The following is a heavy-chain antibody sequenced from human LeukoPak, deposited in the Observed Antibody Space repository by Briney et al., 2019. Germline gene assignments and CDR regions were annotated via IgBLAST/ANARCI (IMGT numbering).Heavy chain of an antibody. V-gene: IGHV1-18*01. CDR1: GYTFTSYG. Sequence: GASVKVSCKASGYTFTSYGISWVRQAPGQGLEWMGWISAYNGNTNYAQKLQGRVTMTTDTSTSTAYMELGSLRSDDTAVYYCARAGARYCSGGSCYAEDWFDPWGQGTLVTVSS. CDR2: ISAYNGNT. D-gene: IGHD2-15*01. CDR3: ARAGARYCSGGSCYAEDWFDP. J-gene: IGHJ5*02.